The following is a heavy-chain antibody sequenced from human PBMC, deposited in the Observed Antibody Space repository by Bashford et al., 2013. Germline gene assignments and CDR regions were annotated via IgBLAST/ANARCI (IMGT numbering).Heavy chain of an antibody. CDR2: IFSSGST. V-gene: IGHV4-4*07. CDR3: AREMTTVVDFPFDL. J-gene: IGHJ3*01. Sequence: SETLSLTCTVSGDSIKNFYWSWIRQPAGKGLEWIGRIFSSGSTDYSPSLQSRVTMSVDTSKNQFSLKLTSVTAADTAVYYCAREMTTVVDFPFDLWGQGTMVTVSS. D-gene: IGHD4-23*01. CDR1: GDSIKNFY.